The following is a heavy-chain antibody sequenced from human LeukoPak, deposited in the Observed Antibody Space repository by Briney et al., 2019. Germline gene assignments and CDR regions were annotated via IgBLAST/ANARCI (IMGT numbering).Heavy chain of an antibody. V-gene: IGHV4-59*01. D-gene: IGHD2-15*01. CDR1: GGSISSYY. CDR3: ARGGPYNWFDP. J-gene: IGHJ5*02. CDR2: IYYSGST. Sequence: SETLSLTCAVSGGSISSYYWSWIRQPPGKGLEWIGYIYYSGSTNYNPSLKSRVTISVDTSKNQFSLKLSSVTAADTAVYYCARGGPYNWFDPWGQGTLVTVSS.